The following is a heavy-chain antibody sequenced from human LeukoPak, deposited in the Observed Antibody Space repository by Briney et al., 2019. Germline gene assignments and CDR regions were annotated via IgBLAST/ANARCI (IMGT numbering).Heavy chain of an antibody. CDR3: AKDFDSSGGDY. Sequence: PSGGSLRLSCAASGFTFSSYAMNWVRQAPGKGLEWVSAISGSGGSTYYVDSVKGRFTISRDNSKNTLYLQMNSLRAEDTAVYYCAKDFDSSGGDYWGQGTLVTVSS. D-gene: IGHD3-22*01. V-gene: IGHV3-23*01. CDR2: ISGSGGST. J-gene: IGHJ4*02. CDR1: GFTFSSYA.